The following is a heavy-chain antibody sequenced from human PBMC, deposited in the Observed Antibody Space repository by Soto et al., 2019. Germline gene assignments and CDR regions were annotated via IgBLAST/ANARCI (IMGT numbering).Heavy chain of an antibody. D-gene: IGHD2-21*02. J-gene: IGHJ3*02. CDR2: ISSDGSNE. Sequence: QVQLVESGGGVVQPGRSLRLSCAASGFTFSSYAMHWVRQAPGKGLEWVAVISSDGSNEYYADSVKGRFTISRDNSKNTLYLQMNSLRAEDTAVYYCARVHWSIMVVTSPGDIWGQGTMVTVSS. V-gene: IGHV3-30-3*01. CDR3: ARVHWSIMVVTSPGDI. CDR1: GFTFSSYA.